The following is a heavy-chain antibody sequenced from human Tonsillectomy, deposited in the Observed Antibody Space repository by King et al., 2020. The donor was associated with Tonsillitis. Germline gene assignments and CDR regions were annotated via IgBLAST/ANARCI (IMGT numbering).Heavy chain of an antibody. CDR3: ARDPHSSGWSGVLGYFDY. CDR1: VFPFSTYT. Sequence: VQLVESGGGVVQPGRSLRLSCAASVFPFSTYTMHWVRQAPGKGLEWGTIISYAGSAEFYEDSGKGRITTSRDNSKNTLFLQMNSLRAEDTAVYYCARDPHSSGWSGVLGYFDYWGQGTVVTVSS. V-gene: IGHV3-30*01. CDR2: ISYAGSAE. J-gene: IGHJ4*02. D-gene: IGHD6-19*01.